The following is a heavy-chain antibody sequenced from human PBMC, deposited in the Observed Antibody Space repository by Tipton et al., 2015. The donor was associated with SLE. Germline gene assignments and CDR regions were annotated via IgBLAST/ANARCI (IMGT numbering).Heavy chain of an antibody. D-gene: IGHD3-9*01. CDR3: ARDRMYYDSLTGYSPLYYFHY. V-gene: IGHV4-39*07. Sequence: LRLSCIVSGGTITTSSYYWGWIRQPPGKGLEWIGSIYYSGNTYYNPSLKSRVTISIDTSKNQFSLKLTSVTAADTAVYYCARDRMYYDSLTGYSPLYYFHYWGQGTLVTVSS. CDR2: IYYSGNT. CDR1: GGTITTSSYY. J-gene: IGHJ4*02.